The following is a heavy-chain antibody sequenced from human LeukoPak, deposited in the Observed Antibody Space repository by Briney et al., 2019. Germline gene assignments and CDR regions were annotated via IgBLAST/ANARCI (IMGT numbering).Heavy chain of an antibody. V-gene: IGHV3-23*01. CDR2: MNGINDGT. Sequence: PGGSLRLSCAASGFTLSSTAMAWVRQAPGKGLEWVSAMNGINDGTHYADSVKGRFTISRDNSKNMLYLQMNSLRAEDTALYYCAKGFWGFSFGYWGQGTLVTVSS. D-gene: IGHD7-27*01. J-gene: IGHJ4*02. CDR3: AKGFWGFSFGY. CDR1: GFTLSSTA.